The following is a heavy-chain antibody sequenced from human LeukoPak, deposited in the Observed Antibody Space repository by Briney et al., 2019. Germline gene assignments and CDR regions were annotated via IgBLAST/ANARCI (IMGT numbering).Heavy chain of an antibody. Sequence: GGSLRLSCAASGFTFSTYAMNWVRQPPGKGLEWVSTISGGGDTYYADSVKGRFTISRDNSKNTLYLKMSSLRAEDTAVYYCATYGDYGRNYHYYNMDVWGQGTTVTVSS. D-gene: IGHD4-17*01. CDR2: ISGGGDT. V-gene: IGHV3-23*01. CDR3: ATYGDYGRNYHYYNMDV. J-gene: IGHJ6*02. CDR1: GFTFSTYA.